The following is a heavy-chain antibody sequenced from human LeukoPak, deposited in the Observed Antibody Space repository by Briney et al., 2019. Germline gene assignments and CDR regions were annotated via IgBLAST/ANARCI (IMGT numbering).Heavy chain of an antibody. V-gene: IGHV3-23*01. CDR3: AKDPTHYRVWDDYDSTVLSY. J-gene: IGHJ4*02. D-gene: IGHD3-22*01. CDR2: ISGSGGST. Sequence: GGSLRLSCAASGFTFSSYAMSWVRQAPGKGLEWVSAISGSGGSTYYADSVKGRFTISRDNSKNTLYLQMNSLRAADTDVYYCAKDPTHYRVWDDYDSTVLSYWGQGTLVTVSS. CDR1: GFTFSSYA.